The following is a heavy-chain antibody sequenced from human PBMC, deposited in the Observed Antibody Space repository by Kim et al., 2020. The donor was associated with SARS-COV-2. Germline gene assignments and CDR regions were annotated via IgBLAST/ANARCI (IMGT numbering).Heavy chain of an antibody. J-gene: IGHJ2*01. CDR3: ARGELVVGATRHWYFDL. V-gene: IGHV4-4*02. D-gene: IGHD1-26*01. CDR1: GGSISSSNW. CDR2: IYHSGST. Sequence: SETLSLTCAVSGGSISSSNWWSWVRQPPGKGLEWIGEIYHSGSTNYNPSLKSRVTISVDKSKNQFSLKLSSVTAADTAVYYCARGELVVGATRHWYFDLWGRGTLVTVSS.